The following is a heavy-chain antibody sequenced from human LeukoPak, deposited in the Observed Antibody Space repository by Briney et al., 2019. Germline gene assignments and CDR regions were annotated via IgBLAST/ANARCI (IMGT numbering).Heavy chain of an antibody. CDR3: ARSSVVVPAASGWYDP. CDR2: INPNSGGT. Sequence: GASVKVSCKASGYTFTGYYMHWVRQAPGQGLEWMGWINPNSGGTNYAQKFQGRVTMTRDTSISTAYMELSRLRSDDTAVYYCARSSVVVPAASGWYDPWGQGTLATVSS. V-gene: IGHV1-2*02. D-gene: IGHD2-2*01. CDR1: GYTFTGYY. J-gene: IGHJ5*01.